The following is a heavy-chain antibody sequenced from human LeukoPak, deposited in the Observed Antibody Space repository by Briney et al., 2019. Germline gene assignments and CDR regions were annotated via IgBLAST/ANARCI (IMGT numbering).Heavy chain of an antibody. Sequence: KTSETLSLTCTVSGDSMSSYYWSWIRQPPGKGLEWIGYIYSSGSTKYNPSLKSRVTITVDTSKTQFSLKLSSVTAADTAVYYCARVLDFATSSGYYFDYWGQGTLVTVSS. D-gene: IGHD3-3*01. J-gene: IGHJ4*02. V-gene: IGHV4-59*01. CDR2: IYSSGST. CDR3: ARVLDFATSSGYYFDY. CDR1: GDSMSSYY.